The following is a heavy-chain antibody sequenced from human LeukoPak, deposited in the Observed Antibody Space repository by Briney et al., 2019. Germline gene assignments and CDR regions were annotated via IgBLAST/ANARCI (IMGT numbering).Heavy chain of an antibody. CDR2: IIPIFGTA. CDR1: GGTFSSYA. Sequence: SVKVSCKASGGTFSSYAISWVRQAPGQGLEWMGGIIPIFGTANYAQKFQGRVTITADESTCTAYMELSSLRSEDTAVYYCARLSSIAARGEWFDPWGQGTLVTVSS. J-gene: IGHJ5*02. D-gene: IGHD6-6*01. CDR3: ARLSSIAARGEWFDP. V-gene: IGHV1-69*13.